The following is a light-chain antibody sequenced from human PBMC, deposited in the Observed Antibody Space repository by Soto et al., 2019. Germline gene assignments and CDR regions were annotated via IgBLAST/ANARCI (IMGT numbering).Light chain of an antibody. J-gene: IGKJ3*01. Sequence: EIVMTQSPATLSVSPGEGATLSCRASQGIGSTLAWYQHKPGQTPRLLIYDASTRATGVPARFSGSGSGTDFTLTISSLEPEDFAVYYCQQRSNWPPIFTFGPGTKVDIK. V-gene: IGKV3-11*01. CDR2: DAS. CDR1: QGIGST. CDR3: QQRSNWPPIFT.